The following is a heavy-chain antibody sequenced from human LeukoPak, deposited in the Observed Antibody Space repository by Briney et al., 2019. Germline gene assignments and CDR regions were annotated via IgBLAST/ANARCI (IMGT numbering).Heavy chain of an antibody. CDR3: ARDAGGPSYYYGMDV. CDR1: GGTFSSYA. V-gene: IGHV1-46*01. J-gene: IGHJ6*04. D-gene: IGHD2-15*01. Sequence: ASVKVSCKASGGTFSSYAISWVRQAPGQGLEWMGIINPSGGSTSYAQKFQGRVTMTRDTSTSTVYMELSSLRSEDTAVYYCARDAGGPSYYYGMDVWGKGTTVTVSS. CDR2: INPSGGST.